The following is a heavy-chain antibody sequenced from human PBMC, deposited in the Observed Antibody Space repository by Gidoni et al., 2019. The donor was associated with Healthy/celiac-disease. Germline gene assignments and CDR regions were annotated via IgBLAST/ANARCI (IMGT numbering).Heavy chain of an antibody. CDR2: IYSGGST. J-gene: IGHJ4*02. Sequence: EVQLVETGGGLIQPGGSLRLSCAAYGFSVISNYMSWVGQAPGKGLEWVSVIYSGGSTYYADSVKGRCTISRDNSKNTLYLQMNSLRAEDTAVYYCARGVAGTGAAGDYWGQGTLVTVSS. CDR1: GFSVISNY. CDR3: ARGVAGTGAAGDY. V-gene: IGHV3-53*02. D-gene: IGHD6-19*01.